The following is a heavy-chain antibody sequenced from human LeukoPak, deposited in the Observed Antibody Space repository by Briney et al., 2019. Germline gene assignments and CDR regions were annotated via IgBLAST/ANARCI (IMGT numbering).Heavy chain of an antibody. CDR2: ISWNSGSI. J-gene: IGHJ3*02. CDR1: GFTFDDYA. CDR3: AKSVSDAFDI. V-gene: IGHV3-9*01. Sequence: GGSLRLSCAASGFTFDDYAMHWVRQAPGKGLEWVSGISWNSGSIGYADSVKGRFTISRDNAKSSLYLQMNSLRAEDTALYYCAKSVSDAFDIWGQGTMVTVSS.